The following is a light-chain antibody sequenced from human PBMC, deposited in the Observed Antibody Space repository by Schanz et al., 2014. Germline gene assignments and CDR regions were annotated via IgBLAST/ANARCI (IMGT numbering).Light chain of an antibody. V-gene: IGKV3-11*01. Sequence: EIVLTQSPATLSLSPGERATLSCRASQSVSTYLAWYQQKPGQAPRLLIYEASNRATGIPARFTGSGSGTDFTLTISSLEPEDFAVYYCQQYSDSPRTFGQGTEVEIK. CDR3: QQYSDSPRT. CDR1: QSVSTY. CDR2: EAS. J-gene: IGKJ1*01.